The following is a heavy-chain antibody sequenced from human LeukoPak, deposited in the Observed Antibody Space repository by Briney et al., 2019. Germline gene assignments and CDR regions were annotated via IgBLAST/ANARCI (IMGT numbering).Heavy chain of an antibody. J-gene: IGHJ3*02. CDR3: AGWYYDILTGWVAGAFDI. CDR2: IYHGGST. V-gene: IGHV4-4*02. D-gene: IGHD3-9*01. Sequence: PSGTLSLTCAVSGGSISSSNWWSWVRQPPGKGLEWIGEIYHGGSTNYNPSLKSRVTISVDKSKNQFSLKLSSVTAADTAVYYCAGWYYDILTGWVAGAFDIWGQGTMVTVSS. CDR1: GGSISSSNW.